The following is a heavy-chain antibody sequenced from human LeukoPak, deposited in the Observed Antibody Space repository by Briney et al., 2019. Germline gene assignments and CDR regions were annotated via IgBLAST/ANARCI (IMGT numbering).Heavy chain of an antibody. V-gene: IGHV3-21*06. CDR2: ITSSSGDI. Sequence: NSGGSLTLSCAASGFDFGGYTMTWVRQAPVRGLEWVSAITSSSGDIYYADSGQGRFTISRDNAKNSLYLQIDSLRAEDTAVYYCARVNGDSVDAGYVFYMDLWGKGTTVTVSS. D-gene: IGHD2-21*02. J-gene: IGHJ6*03. CDR1: GFDFGGYT. CDR3: ARVNGDSVDAGYVFYMDL.